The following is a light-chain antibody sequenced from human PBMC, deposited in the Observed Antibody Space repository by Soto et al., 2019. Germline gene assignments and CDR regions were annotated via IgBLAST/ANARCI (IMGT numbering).Light chain of an antibody. CDR2: WAS. CDR3: QQHYNSWT. CDR1: QSVLHSSNNKNY. Sequence: IAMTQSPDSLAVSLGERATINCKSRQSVLHSSNNKNYLVWYQQKPGQPPKLLISWASTRESGVPDRFSGSGSGTDFTLTITSLQAEDVAVYYCQQHYNSWTFGQGTKVEIK. J-gene: IGKJ1*01. V-gene: IGKV4-1*01.